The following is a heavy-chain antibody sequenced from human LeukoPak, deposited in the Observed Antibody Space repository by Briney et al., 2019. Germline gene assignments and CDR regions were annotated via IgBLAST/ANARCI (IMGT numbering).Heavy chain of an antibody. CDR1: GYTFISYG. V-gene: IGHV1-18*01. J-gene: IGHJ3*02. CDR3: ARDKWELTGGTDAFDI. CDR2: ISAYNGNT. Sequence: ASVKVSCKASGYTFISYGMSWVRQAPGQGLEWMGWISAYNGNTNYAQKLQGRVTMTTDTSTSTAYMELRSLRSDDTAVYYCARDKWELTGGTDAFDIWGQGTMVTVSS. D-gene: IGHD1-26*01.